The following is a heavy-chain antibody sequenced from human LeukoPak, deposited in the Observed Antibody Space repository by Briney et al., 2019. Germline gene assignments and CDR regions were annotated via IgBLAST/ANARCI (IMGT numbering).Heavy chain of an antibody. CDR2: ISSSGSTI. Sequence: AGGSLRLSCAASGFTFSDYYMSWIRQAPGKGLEWVSYISSSGSTIYYADSVKGRFTISRDNAKNSLYLQMNSLRAKDTAVYYCARSVGYNWNYADNWFDPWGQGTLVTVSS. V-gene: IGHV3-11*01. CDR1: GFTFSDYY. D-gene: IGHD1-7*01. CDR3: ARSVGYNWNYADNWFDP. J-gene: IGHJ5*02.